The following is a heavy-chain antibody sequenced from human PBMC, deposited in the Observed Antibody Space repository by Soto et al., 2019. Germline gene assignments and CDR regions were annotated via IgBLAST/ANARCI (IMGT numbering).Heavy chain of an antibody. CDR3: ARDRALAYYYSGMDV. D-gene: IGHD1-1*01. Sequence: ASVKVSCKASGYTFTGYYMHWVRQAPGQGLEWMGWINPNSGGTNYAQKFQGRVTMTRDTSISTAYMELSRLRSDDTAVYYCARDRALAYYYSGMDVWGQGTTVAVYS. J-gene: IGHJ6*02. CDR2: INPNSGGT. CDR1: GYTFTGYY. V-gene: IGHV1-2*02.